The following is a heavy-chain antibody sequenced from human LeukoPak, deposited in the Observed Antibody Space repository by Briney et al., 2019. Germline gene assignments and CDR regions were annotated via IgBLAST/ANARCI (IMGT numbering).Heavy chain of an antibody. CDR3: ARDLYDSSTQHHPPHFDS. D-gene: IGHD2-2*01. V-gene: IGHV4-39*07. CDR1: GASISRSNFH. Sequence: SETLSLTCTVSGASISRSNFHWGWIRQAPGKGLEWIGSIYHTGSTFYNPSLKSRLTISVDSSMNQFSLKMRFVTAADTAVYYCARDLYDSSTQHHPPHFDSWGQGTLVTVSS. J-gene: IGHJ4*02. CDR2: IYHTGST.